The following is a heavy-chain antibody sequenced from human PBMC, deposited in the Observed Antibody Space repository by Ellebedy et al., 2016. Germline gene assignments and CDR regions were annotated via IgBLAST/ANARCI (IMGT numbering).Heavy chain of an antibody. D-gene: IGHD6-19*01. J-gene: IGHJ4*02. Sequence: SETLSFTXAVYGGSFSGYYWSWIRQPPGKGLEWIGEINHSGSTNYNPSLKSRVTISVDTSKNQFSLKLSSVTAADTAVYYCARGPAGYSSGWVDYWGQGTLVTVSS. CDR2: INHSGST. CDR1: GGSFSGYY. CDR3: ARGPAGYSSGWVDY. V-gene: IGHV4-34*01.